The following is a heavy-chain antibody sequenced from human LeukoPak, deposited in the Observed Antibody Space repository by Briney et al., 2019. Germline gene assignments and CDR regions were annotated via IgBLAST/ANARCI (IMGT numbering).Heavy chain of an antibody. Sequence: PGGSLRLSCVASGFTFSSHWMHWVCQAPGSGLVWVSRVNSDGSRTSYADSVKGRFTISRDNAKNTLYLQMNSLRAEDMAVYYCARERQYDMDVWGQGTTVTVSS. CDR3: ARERQYDMDV. CDR1: GFTFSSHW. CDR2: VNSDGSRT. J-gene: IGHJ6*02. V-gene: IGHV3-74*01.